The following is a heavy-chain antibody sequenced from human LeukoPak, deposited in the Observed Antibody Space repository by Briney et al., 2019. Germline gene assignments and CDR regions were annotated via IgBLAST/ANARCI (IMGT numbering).Heavy chain of an antibody. CDR2: VSGSGAST. CDR3: AKDQGDYYDSSGYYLDAFDI. D-gene: IGHD3-22*01. J-gene: IGHJ3*02. V-gene: IGHV3-23*01. CDR1: GFTFSSYA. Sequence: GASLRLSCAASGFTFSSYAMSWVRQAPGNGREWVSAVSGSGASTYYADSVKGRFTISRDNSKNTLYLQMTSLRAEDTAVYYCAKDQGDYYDSSGYYLDAFDIWGQGTMVTVSS.